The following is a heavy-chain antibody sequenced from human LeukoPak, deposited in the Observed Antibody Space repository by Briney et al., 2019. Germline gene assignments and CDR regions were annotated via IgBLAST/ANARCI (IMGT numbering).Heavy chain of an antibody. CDR2: IDHSGST. CDR1: GGSTSGYF. CDR3: ARVDGFGESPLDAFDV. Sequence: EASETLSLTCDVSGGSTSGYFWSWIRQPPGKGPEWIGEIDHSGSTKYIPSLKSRLTISVDTSKNQFSLKLASVTAADTAVYYCARVDGFGESPLDAFDVWGQGTMVTVSS. J-gene: IGHJ3*01. V-gene: IGHV4-34*01. D-gene: IGHD3-10*01.